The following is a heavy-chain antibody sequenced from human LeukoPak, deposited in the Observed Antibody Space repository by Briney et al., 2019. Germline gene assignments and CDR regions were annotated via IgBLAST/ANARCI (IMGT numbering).Heavy chain of an antibody. J-gene: IGHJ3*02. Sequence: GESLRISCKGSGYSFTSYWIAWVRQMPGKGLEWMGIIYPGDSDTKYSPSFQGQVTISADKSIDTAYLQWNSLKASDTAMYYCAKRGNAFDIWGQGTVVTVSS. CDR1: GYSFTSYW. CDR3: AKRGNAFDI. CDR2: IYPGDSDT. V-gene: IGHV5-51*01. D-gene: IGHD3-16*01.